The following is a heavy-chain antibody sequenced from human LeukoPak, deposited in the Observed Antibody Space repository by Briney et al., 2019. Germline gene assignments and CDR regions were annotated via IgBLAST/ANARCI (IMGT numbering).Heavy chain of an antibody. CDR2: IYTGGRT. J-gene: IGHJ3*02. CDR1: GFIVSDYY. V-gene: IGHV3-53*01. CDR3: ARDSSDFGDALDI. D-gene: IGHD3-3*01. Sequence: GGSLRLSCAVSGFIVSDYYKYWVRQAPGKSLEWVSVIYTGGRTLYADSVRGRATISRDSPKNTLYLQMDSLRAEDTAVYYCARDSSDFGDALDIWGQGTMVTVSS.